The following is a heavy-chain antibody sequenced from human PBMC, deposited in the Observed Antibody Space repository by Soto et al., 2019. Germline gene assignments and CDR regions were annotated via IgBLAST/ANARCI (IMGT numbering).Heavy chain of an antibody. J-gene: IGHJ4*02. V-gene: IGHV4-31*03. Sequence: SETLSLTCTVSGGSITTGGYYWSWIRQLPGKGLEWIGHRYYSESTYYNPSLKSRVSIPLDTSKNQFSLKLSFVTAADTAMYYCARTKRSGGSCYSWSLDYWGQGTPVTVS. D-gene: IGHD2-15*01. CDR1: GGSITTGGYY. CDR3: ARTKRSGGSCYSWSLDY. CDR2: RYYSEST.